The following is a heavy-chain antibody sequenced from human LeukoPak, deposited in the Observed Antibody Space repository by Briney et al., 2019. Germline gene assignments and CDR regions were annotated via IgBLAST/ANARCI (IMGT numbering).Heavy chain of an antibody. Sequence: PSETLSLTCTVSGGSISSSSYYWGWIRQPPGKGLEWIGSIYYSGGTYYNPSLKSRVTISVDTSKNQFSLKLSSVTAADTAVYYCARRLTYYDILTGYYGGRFDPWGQGTLVTVSS. V-gene: IGHV4-39*01. CDR2: IYYSGGT. D-gene: IGHD3-9*01. CDR3: ARRLTYYDILTGYYGGRFDP. CDR1: GGSISSSSYY. J-gene: IGHJ5*02.